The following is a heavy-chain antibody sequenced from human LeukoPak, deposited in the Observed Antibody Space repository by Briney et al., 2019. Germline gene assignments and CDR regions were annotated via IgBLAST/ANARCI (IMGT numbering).Heavy chain of an antibody. J-gene: IGHJ4*02. D-gene: IGHD5-18*01. V-gene: IGHV1-8*01. CDR2: MNPNSGNT. CDR1: GYTFTSYD. Sequence: ASVKVSCKASGYTFTSYDINWVRQATGQGLEWMGYMNPNSGNTVYAQKFQGRVTMTRNTSISTAYMELGSLRSEDTAIYYCARRIRQDEYWGQGTLVAVSS. CDR3: ARRIRQDEY.